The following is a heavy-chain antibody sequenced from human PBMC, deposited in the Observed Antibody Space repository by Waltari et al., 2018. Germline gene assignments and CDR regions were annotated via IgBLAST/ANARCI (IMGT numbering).Heavy chain of an antibody. CDR3: ARAASEDAYGDYYTFEY. J-gene: IGHJ4*02. V-gene: IGHV4-59*02. CDR1: GASVNSNY. CDR2: IYGGSGGT. Sequence: QVQLQESGPGLVKPSESLSLVCAVSGASVNSNYWSWIRQSPGKGLEWIGVIYGGSGGTSYSSSLQCRVTILTDKSKNHFSPNVHSVTAADTVVYFCARAASEDAYGDYYTFEYWGQGVLVTVSS. D-gene: IGHD4-17*01.